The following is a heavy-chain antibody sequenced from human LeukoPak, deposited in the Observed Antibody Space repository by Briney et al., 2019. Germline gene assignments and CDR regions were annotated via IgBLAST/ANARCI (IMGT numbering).Heavy chain of an antibody. J-gene: IGHJ5*02. CDR1: GVSISTYY. D-gene: IGHD1-26*01. Sequence: SETLSLTCTVSGVSISTYYWSWIRQPPGKGLEWIGYIYYTGSTSYNPSLKSRVTMSLDASKNQFSLELNSVTPADTAVYYCARGGNYWPQWWFDPWGRGTLVTVSS. CDR3: ARGGNYWPQWWFDP. V-gene: IGHV4-59*01. CDR2: IYYTGST.